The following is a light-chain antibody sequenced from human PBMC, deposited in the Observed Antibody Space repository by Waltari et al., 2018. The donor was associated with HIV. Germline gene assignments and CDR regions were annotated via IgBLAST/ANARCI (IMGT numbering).Light chain of an antibody. J-gene: IGKJ5*01. Sequence: EIVLTQSPATLSFSPGERATLSCRASQSVSDYLAWYQQKPGQAPRLLIYDANNRATGIPARFSGSGSGTDFTLTISSLEPEDFAVYYCQHRSNWPPITFGQGTRLEIK. V-gene: IGKV3-11*01. CDR2: DAN. CDR3: QHRSNWPPIT. CDR1: QSVSDY.